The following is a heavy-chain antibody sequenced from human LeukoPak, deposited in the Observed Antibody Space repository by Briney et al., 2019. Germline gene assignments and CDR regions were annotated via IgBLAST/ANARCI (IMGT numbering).Heavy chain of an antibody. CDR3: ARSNYYYDSSGYPGAFDI. J-gene: IGHJ3*02. V-gene: IGHV4-30-4*08. CDR1: GGSISSGGYY. D-gene: IGHD3-22*01. CDR2: IYYSGST. Sequence: PSETLSLTCTVSGGSISSGGYYWSWIRQHPGKGLEWIGYIYYSGSTYYNPSLKSRVTISVDTSKNQFSLKLSFVTAADTAVYYCARSNYYYDSSGYPGAFDIWGQGTMVTVSS.